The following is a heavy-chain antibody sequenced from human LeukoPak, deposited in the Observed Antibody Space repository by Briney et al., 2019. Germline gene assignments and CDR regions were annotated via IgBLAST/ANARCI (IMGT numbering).Heavy chain of an antibody. CDR1: GGSISSYY. CDR2: IYYSGST. CDR3: ARDRRIAAGLDY. D-gene: IGHD6-13*01. V-gene: IGHV4-59*01. J-gene: IGHJ4*02. Sequence: SETLSLTCTVSGGSISSYYWSWIRQPPGKGLEWIGYIYYSGSTNYNPSLKSRVTISVDTSKNQFSLKLSSVTAADTAVYYCARDRRIAAGLDYWGQGTLVTVSS.